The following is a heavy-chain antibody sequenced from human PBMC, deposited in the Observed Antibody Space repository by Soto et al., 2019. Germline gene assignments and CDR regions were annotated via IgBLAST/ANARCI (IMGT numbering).Heavy chain of an antibody. CDR3: ARGAGRQLVFAYGMDV. D-gene: IGHD6-6*01. CDR2: ISAYNGNT. Sequence: ASVEVSCKASGYTFTSYCISWVRQAPGQGLEWMGWISAYNGNTNYAQKLQGRVTMTTDTSTSTAYMELRSLRSDDTAVYYCARGAGRQLVFAYGMDVWGQGTTVTVSS. V-gene: IGHV1-18*01. J-gene: IGHJ6*02. CDR1: GYTFTSYC.